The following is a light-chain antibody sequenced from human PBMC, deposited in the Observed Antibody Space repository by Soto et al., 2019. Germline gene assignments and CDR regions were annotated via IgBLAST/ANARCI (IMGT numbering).Light chain of an antibody. J-gene: IGLJ1*01. CDR3: CSDAGSSSYV. Sequence: QSVLTQPASVSGSLGQSITISCTRPSSDVWSFNFVSWYQQHPDKAPQVLIYEVTKRPPGASNRFSGSKSGNTASLTISGLQADDEADYYCCSDAGSSSYVFGTGPKVTVL. CDR1: SSDVWSFNF. CDR2: EVT. V-gene: IGLV2-23*02.